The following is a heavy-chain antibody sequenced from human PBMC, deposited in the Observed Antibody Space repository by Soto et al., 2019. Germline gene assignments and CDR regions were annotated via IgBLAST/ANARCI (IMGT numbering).Heavy chain of an antibody. Sequence: EVQLVESGGGLVQPGGSLRLSCAASGFTFSSYWMSWVRQAPGKGLEWVANIKQDGSEKYYVDSVKGRFTISRDNAKNSVYLQVNSLRAEDTAVYYCARALLYGSGSFYAFDIWGQGTMVTVSS. CDR1: GFTFSSYW. D-gene: IGHD3-10*01. CDR2: IKQDGSEK. V-gene: IGHV3-7*04. CDR3: ARALLYGSGSFYAFDI. J-gene: IGHJ3*02.